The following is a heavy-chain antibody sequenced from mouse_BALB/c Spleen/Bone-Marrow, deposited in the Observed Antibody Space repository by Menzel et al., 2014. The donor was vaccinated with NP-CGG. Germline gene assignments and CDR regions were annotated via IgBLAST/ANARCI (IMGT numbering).Heavy chain of an antibody. CDR1: GLTFSSYG. CDR3: ARQGNDYAAWFAY. J-gene: IGHJ3*01. D-gene: IGHD2-4*01. Sequence: VQLQQSGGDLVKPGGSLKLSCAASGLTFSSYGMSWVRQTPDKRLEWVATISSGGGYTYYPDSVKGRFTISRDNAKNTLYLQMSSLKSEDTAMYYCARQGNDYAAWFAYWGQGTLVTVSA. CDR2: ISSGGGYT. V-gene: IGHV5-6*01.